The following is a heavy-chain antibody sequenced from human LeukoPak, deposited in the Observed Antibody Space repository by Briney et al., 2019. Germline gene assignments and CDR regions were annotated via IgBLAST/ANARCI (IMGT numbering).Heavy chain of an antibody. V-gene: IGHV4-39*01. CDR2: ISSSGKS. D-gene: IGHD1-26*01. CDR3: ARFKGGTGFDY. Sequence: PSETLSLTCPVSGGSISTTDFDWAWIRQPPGRGLEWIATISSSGKSYYNPYLMSRVTISVDTSKNQFSLDVTSVTAADTGLFYCARFKGGTGFDYWGRGILVIVS. CDR1: GGSISTTDFD. J-gene: IGHJ4*02.